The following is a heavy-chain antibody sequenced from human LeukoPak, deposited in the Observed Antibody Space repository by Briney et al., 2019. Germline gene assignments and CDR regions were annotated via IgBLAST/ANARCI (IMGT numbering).Heavy chain of an antibody. Sequence: PGGSLRLSCAASGFTFNSYDMHWVRQAPGKGLGWVSIISYDGNNKYYTDSVKGRFTISRDNSKNTLYLQMNSLRAEDTAVYYCVGGDYWGQGTLVTVSS. CDR3: VGGDY. CDR2: ISYDGNNK. V-gene: IGHV3-30*04. CDR1: GFTFNSYD. J-gene: IGHJ4*02.